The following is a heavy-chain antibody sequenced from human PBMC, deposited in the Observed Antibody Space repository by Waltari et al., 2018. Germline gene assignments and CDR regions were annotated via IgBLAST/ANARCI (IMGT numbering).Heavy chain of an antibody. Sequence: EVQLLESGGALVQPGGSLRLSCAASGFTFSSYAMSWVRQAPGKGLGGVWSNSAMRCTSHYADSGRGRFTISRDNSKDTLYLQMDSLRGEDTAVYYCAKFYGSGSYNNFPDYWGQGTPVTVSS. CDR3: AKFYGSGSYNNFPDY. V-gene: IGHV3-23*01. J-gene: IGHJ4*02. CDR2: NSAMRCTS. D-gene: IGHD3-10*01. CDR1: GFTFSSYA.